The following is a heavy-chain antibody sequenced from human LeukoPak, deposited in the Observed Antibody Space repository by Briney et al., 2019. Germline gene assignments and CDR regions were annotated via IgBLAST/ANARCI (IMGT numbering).Heavy chain of an antibody. J-gene: IGHJ5*02. CDR1: GFTFSSYT. CDR3: ARVVPRRYYDQPSNKFDP. CDR2: TSGGGGNT. Sequence: GGSLRLSCTASGFTFSSYTMKWVRQAPGKGLEWISSTSGGGGNTYYADSVKGRFTISRDNSNNTLYLQMNSLRAEDAAIYYCARVVPRRYYDQPSNKFDPWGQGTLFTVSS. D-gene: IGHD3-22*01. V-gene: IGHV3-23*01.